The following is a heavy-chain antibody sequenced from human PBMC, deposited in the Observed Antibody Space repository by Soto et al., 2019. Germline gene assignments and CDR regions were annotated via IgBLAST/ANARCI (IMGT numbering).Heavy chain of an antibody. J-gene: IGHJ4*02. D-gene: IGHD3-10*01. CDR3: AREDYGSGRGY. V-gene: IGHV1-18*01. CDR1: GYTFTSYG. CDR2: ISAYNGNT. Sequence: QVQLVQSGAEVKKPGASVKVSCKASGYTFTSYGISWVRQAPGQGLEWMGWISAYNGNTNYAQKLQGRVTMTTDTPKRTAYMELRSESSEDRAVYYCAREDYGSGRGYWGQGTLVTVSS.